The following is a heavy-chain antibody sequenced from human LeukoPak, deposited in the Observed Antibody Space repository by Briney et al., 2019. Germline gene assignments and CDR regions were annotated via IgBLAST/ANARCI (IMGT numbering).Heavy chain of an antibody. J-gene: IGHJ4*02. CDR2: IYPSDSHT. Sequence: HGESLKISRKGSGYSFTSYWIAWVRQVPGKGLEWMGIIYPSDSHTRYSPSFQGQVTISADKSINTAYLHWNSLKASDTAMYYCARHELGVSAISYYLDYWGKRTLVTVSS. D-gene: IGHD2-21*02. CDR3: ARHELGVSAISYYLDY. CDR1: GYSFTSYW. V-gene: IGHV5-51*01.